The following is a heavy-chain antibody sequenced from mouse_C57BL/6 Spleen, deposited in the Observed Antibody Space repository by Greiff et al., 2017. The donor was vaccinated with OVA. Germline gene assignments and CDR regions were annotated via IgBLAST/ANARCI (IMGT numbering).Heavy chain of an antibody. V-gene: IGHV10-1*01. CDR3: VRHEDYYGSSWDWYFDV. CDR2: IRSKSNNYAT. CDR1: GFSFNTYA. D-gene: IGHD1-1*01. Sequence: DVMLVESGGGLVQPKGSLKLSCAASGFSFNTYAMNWVRQAPGKGLEWVARIRSKSNNYATYYADSVKDRFTISRDDSESMLYLQMNNLKTEDTAMYYCVRHEDYYGSSWDWYFDVWGTGTTVTVSS. J-gene: IGHJ1*03.